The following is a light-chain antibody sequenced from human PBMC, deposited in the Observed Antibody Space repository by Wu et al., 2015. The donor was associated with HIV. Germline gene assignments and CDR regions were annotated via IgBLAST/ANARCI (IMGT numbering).Light chain of an antibody. J-gene: IGKJ4*01. CDR1: QGIRNS. CDR2: GAS. V-gene: IGKV1-8*01. CDR3: QQYDTYPLT. Sequence: AIRITQSPSSVSASTGDRVTITCRASQGIRNSLAWYRQKPGKAPELLIYGASTLQSGVPSRFSGSGSGTGFTLNISCLQSEDFAAYYCQQYDTYPLTFGGGTKVEIK.